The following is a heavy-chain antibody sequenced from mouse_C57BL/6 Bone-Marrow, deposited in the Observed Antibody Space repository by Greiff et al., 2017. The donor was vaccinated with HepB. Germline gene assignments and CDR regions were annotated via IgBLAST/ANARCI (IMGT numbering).Heavy chain of an antibody. CDR3: ARNGGLRRVFAY. D-gene: IGHD2-4*01. J-gene: IGHJ3*01. CDR2: INPSTGGT. CDR1: GYSFTGYY. Sequence: EVKLQESGSELVKPGASVKISCKASGYSFTGYYMNWVKQSPEKSLEWIGEINPSTGGTTYNQKFKAKATLTVDKSSSTAYMQLKSLTSEDSAVYYCARNGGLRRVFAYWGQGTLVTVSA. V-gene: IGHV1-42*01.